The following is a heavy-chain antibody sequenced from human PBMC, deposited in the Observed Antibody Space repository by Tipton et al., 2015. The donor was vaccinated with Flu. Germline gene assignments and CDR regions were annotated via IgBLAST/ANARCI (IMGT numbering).Heavy chain of an antibody. CDR3: AKPMGYDYGDKRLGY. CDR1: GFTFDDYA. V-gene: IGHV3-9*01. D-gene: IGHD4-17*01. Sequence: SLRLSCAASGFTFDDYAMHWVRQAPGKGLEWVSGISWNSGSIGYADSVKGRFTISRDNAKNSLYLQMNSLRTEDTALYYCAKPMGYDYGDKRLGYWGQGTLVTVSS. J-gene: IGHJ4*02. CDR2: ISWNSGSI.